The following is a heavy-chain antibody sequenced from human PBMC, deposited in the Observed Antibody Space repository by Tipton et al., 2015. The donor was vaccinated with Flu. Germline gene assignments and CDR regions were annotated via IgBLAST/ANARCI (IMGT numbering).Heavy chain of an antibody. CDR2: ISYSGNT. D-gene: IGHD4-17*01. CDR1: GGSVNSYF. J-gene: IGHJ5*02. CDR3: ARPTVPAGFDP. V-gene: IGHV4-59*02. Sequence: GLVKPSETLSLTCTVSGGSVNSYFWSWIRQPPGKGLEWIGGISYSGNTYYNPSLKSRVTISVDTSRNQFSLKLSSVTAADTAVYYCARPTVPAGFDPWGPGTLVTVSS.